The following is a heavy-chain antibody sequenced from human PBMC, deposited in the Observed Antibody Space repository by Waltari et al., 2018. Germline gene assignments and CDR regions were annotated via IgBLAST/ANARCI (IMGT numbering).Heavy chain of an antibody. V-gene: IGHV3-30*18. J-gene: IGHJ5*02. CDR2: ASFDGSTT. CDR1: GFSLGPFG. Sequence: QVQLVESGGGVVQPGMSLRLSCAASGFSLGPFGMHWVRQAPGKGLEWVALASFDGSTTYYADSVRGRFTISRDNSKNTLYLDINTLRVDDTAIYYCAKDAFGNTYLDHWGQGTLVTVSS. D-gene: IGHD3-10*01. CDR3: AKDAFGNTYLDH.